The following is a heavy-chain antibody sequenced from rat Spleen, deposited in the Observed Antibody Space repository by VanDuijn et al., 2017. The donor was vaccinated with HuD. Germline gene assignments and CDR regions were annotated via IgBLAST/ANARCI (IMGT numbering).Heavy chain of an antibody. D-gene: IGHD1-4*01. V-gene: IGHV5S13*01. CDR1: GFTFNSYD. CDR2: ISTGGDTT. Sequence: EVQLVESGGGLVQPGRSLKLSCAVSGFTFNSYDMAWVRQAPTKGLEWVASISTGGDTTHYRHSVKGRFTISRDNVKNTQYLQMDSLRSEDTAIYYCAREPGYNSYFDYWGQGVMVTVSS. CDR3: AREPGYNSYFDY. J-gene: IGHJ2*01.